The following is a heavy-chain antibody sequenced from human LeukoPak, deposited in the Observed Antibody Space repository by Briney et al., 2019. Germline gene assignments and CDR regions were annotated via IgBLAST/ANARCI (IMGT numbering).Heavy chain of an antibody. CDR1: GGSFSGYY. CDR2: INHSGST. J-gene: IGHJ4*02. Sequence: SETLSLTCAVYGGSFSGYYWSWIRQPPGKGLEWIGEINHSGSTNYNPSLKSRVTISVDTSKNQFSLKLSSVTAADTAVYYCARGRGFLGWLMFRGSGSYLAHYFDYWGQGTLVTVSS. CDR3: ARGRGFLGWLMFRGSGSYLAHYFDY. V-gene: IGHV4-34*01. D-gene: IGHD3-10*01.